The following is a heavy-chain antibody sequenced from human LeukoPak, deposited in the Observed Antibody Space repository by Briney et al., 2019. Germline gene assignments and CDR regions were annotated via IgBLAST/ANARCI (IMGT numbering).Heavy chain of an antibody. Sequence: SETLSLTCSVSGYSITSGYFWGWIRPPPGKGLEWIGIRYHSGSTYCNPSLESRVTLSVDTAKNQFSLRLSSVTGADKAVYCCARVGTADCTSTKCPGFVGNWGQGTLVTVSS. V-gene: IGHV4-38-2*02. J-gene: IGHJ4*02. CDR3: ARVGTADCTSTKCPGFVGN. D-gene: IGHD2-2*01. CDR1: GYSITSGYF. CDR2: RYHSGST.